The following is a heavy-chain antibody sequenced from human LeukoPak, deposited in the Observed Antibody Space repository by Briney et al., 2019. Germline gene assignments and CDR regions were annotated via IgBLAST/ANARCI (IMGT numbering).Heavy chain of an antibody. CDR2: IYSSGIT. D-gene: IGHD6-13*01. V-gene: IGHV4-30-4*08. Sequence: SETLSLTCTVSGGSISSDVYYWNWIRQPPGKGLEWVGYIYSSGITYYNPSLKSRVTISVETSKNQFSLRLSSVTAADTAVYYCARAAAGTSGFNPWGQGTLVTVSS. J-gene: IGHJ5*02. CDR1: GGSISSDVYY. CDR3: ARAAAGTSGFNP.